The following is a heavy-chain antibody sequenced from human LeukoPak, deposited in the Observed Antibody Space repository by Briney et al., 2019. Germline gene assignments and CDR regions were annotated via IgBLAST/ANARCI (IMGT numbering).Heavy chain of an antibody. V-gene: IGHV3-30*02. D-gene: IGHD5-24*01. CDR1: GFTFSNYG. Sequence: GGSLRLSCAASGFTFSNYGMHWVRQAPGKGLEWVAFIRYDGSNKYFADSLKGRFTISRDNSKNTLYLQMNSLRAEDTAVYYCARDQRWSDYWGQGTLVTVSS. J-gene: IGHJ4*02. CDR3: ARDQRWSDY. CDR2: IRYDGSNK.